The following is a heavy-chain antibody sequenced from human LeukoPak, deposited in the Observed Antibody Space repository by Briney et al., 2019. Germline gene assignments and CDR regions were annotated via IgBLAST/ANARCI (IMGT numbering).Heavy chain of an antibody. J-gene: IGHJ4*02. Sequence: PGGSLRLSCAASGFTFSNSWMHWVRQAPGKGLVWVSIIKSDGSTIYADSVKGRFTISRDNAKSTIYLQMNSLRAEDTAVYYCARDLYRIVVVPHYFDYWGQGTLVTVSS. CDR2: IKSDGST. V-gene: IGHV3-74*01. CDR1: GFTFSNSW. CDR3: ARDLYRIVVVPHYFDY. D-gene: IGHD3-22*01.